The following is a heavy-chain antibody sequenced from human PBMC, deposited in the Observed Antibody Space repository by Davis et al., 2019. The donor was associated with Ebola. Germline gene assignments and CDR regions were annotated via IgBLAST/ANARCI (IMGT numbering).Heavy chain of an antibody. CDR1: GFTFSSYW. J-gene: IGHJ6*03. CDR2: IHNDGRT. D-gene: IGHD6-19*01. Sequence: GESLKISCAASGFTFSSYWMSWVRQAPGKGLEWVSVIHNDGRTFYADSVKGRFTISRDTSQNMFYLQMNSLRADDTAVYYCAREQWYYMDVWGKGTTVTVSS. CDR3: AREQWYYMDV. V-gene: IGHV3-53*01.